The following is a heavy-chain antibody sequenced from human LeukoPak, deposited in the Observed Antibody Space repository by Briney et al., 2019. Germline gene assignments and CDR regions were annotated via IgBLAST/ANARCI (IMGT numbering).Heavy chain of an antibody. J-gene: IGHJ3*02. CDR1: GFIFNSYG. CDR2: IRYGSNK. D-gene: IGHD5-18*01. Sequence: GGSLRLSCAASGFIFNSYGMHWVRQAPGKGLEWVAFIRYGSNKYYADSVKGRFTISRDNSKNTLYLQMNSLRAEDTAVYYCARARSSYGYGDAFDIWGQGTMVTVSS. CDR3: ARARSSYGYGDAFDI. V-gene: IGHV3-30*02.